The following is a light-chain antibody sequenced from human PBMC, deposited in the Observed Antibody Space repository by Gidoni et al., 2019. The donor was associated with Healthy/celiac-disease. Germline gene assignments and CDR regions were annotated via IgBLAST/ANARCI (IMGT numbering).Light chain of an antibody. CDR2: KAS. J-gene: IGKJ1*01. CDR1: QSISSW. CDR3: QQYNSYPWT. Sequence: EIQMTQPPSTLSASGGDRVTITCRASQSISSWLAWYQQKPGKAPKLLHYKASSLESGDPSRFRGSGSGTEFTLTISSLQPDYFATYYCQQYNSYPWTFXQXTKVEIK. V-gene: IGKV1-5*03.